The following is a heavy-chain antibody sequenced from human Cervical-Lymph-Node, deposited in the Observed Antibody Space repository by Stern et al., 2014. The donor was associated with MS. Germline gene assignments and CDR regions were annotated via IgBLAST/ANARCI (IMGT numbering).Heavy chain of an antibody. D-gene: IGHD2-15*01. CDR2: IYYFGST. Sequence: QVQLQESGPGLVKASETLSLTCTVSGGSITGYYWCWIRQPPGKGLEWIGHIYYFGSTSHHPSHKSRFSTSVDTPKNQFSLTLYSKTAADTAVYYCARGDRGAFDIWGQGTVVTVSS. CDR1: GGSITGYY. V-gene: IGHV4-59*08. J-gene: IGHJ3*02. CDR3: ARGDRGAFDI.